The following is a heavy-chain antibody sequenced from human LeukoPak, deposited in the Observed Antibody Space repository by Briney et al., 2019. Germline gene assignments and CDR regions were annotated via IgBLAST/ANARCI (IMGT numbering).Heavy chain of an antibody. Sequence: PGGSLRLPCAASGFTLTNYAMTWVRQTPGGGLEWVSGISDNGGRTYYADSVKGRFAISRDDSKSTLYLQMNSLRGEDTAVYYCAKDFGRNLGGPGYWGRGTLVIVSS. D-gene: IGHD1-14*01. CDR2: ISDNGGRT. V-gene: IGHV3-23*01. J-gene: IGHJ4*02. CDR1: GFTLTNYA. CDR3: AKDFGRNLGGPGY.